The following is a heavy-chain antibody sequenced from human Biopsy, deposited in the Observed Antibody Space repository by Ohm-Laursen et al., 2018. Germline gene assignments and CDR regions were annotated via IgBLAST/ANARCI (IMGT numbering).Heavy chain of an antibody. CDR3: ARGSNEYGGLYFPH. Sequence: LRLSCSASGFTFSSYAMTWVRQAPGKGLEWIGHISHTGYTSYKSSLKSRVTISLDTSRKHFSLRLTSLAAADTAVYYCARGSNEYGGLYFPHWGQGTLVTVSS. J-gene: IGHJ1*01. CDR2: ISHTGYT. D-gene: IGHD4-23*01. CDR1: GFTFSSYA. V-gene: IGHV4-59*08.